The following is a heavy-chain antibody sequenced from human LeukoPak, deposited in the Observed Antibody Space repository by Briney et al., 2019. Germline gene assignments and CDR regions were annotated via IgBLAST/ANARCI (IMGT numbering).Heavy chain of an antibody. Sequence: GGSLRLSCAASGFTFSSNYMSWVRQAPGKGLEWVSVIYSGGGTYYSDSVKGRFTISRDNSKNTVYLQMNSLRAEDTAVYYCARASFWFDYSGYYFDYWGQGTLVTVCS. V-gene: IGHV3-66*01. J-gene: IGHJ4*02. CDR1: GFTFSSNY. CDR2: IYSGGGT. CDR3: ARASFWFDYSGYYFDY. D-gene: IGHD2-15*01.